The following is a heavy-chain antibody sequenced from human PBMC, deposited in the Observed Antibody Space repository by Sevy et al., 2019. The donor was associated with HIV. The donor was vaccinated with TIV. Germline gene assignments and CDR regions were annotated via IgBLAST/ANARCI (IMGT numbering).Heavy chain of an antibody. CDR1: GYTFTSYD. V-gene: IGHV1-8*03. J-gene: IGHJ3*02. D-gene: IGHD6-19*01. CDR2: MNPNSGNT. Sequence: ASVKVSCKASGYTFTSYDINWVRQATGQGLEWMGWMNPNSGNTGYAQKFQGRVTITRNTTISTDYMELSSLRSEETDVYYCARGLVVAGHNGAFDIWGQGTVVTVSS. CDR3: ARGLVVAGHNGAFDI.